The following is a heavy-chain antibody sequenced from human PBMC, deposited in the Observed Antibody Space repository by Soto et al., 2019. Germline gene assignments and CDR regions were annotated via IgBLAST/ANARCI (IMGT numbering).Heavy chain of an antibody. CDR2: ISGSGAVT. V-gene: IGHV3-23*01. CDR1: GLTFSSYA. CDR3: AKDKGCTSTTCHWNACDI. D-gene: IGHD2-2*01. Sequence: EVQLLESGGGLVQPGGSLRLSCAASGLTFSSYAMSWVRQAPGKGLEWVSAISGSGAVTYYADSVKGRFTISRDNSKNTLYLQMNSLRAEDTAVYYCAKDKGCTSTTCHWNACDIGGQGTMVTVSS. J-gene: IGHJ3*02.